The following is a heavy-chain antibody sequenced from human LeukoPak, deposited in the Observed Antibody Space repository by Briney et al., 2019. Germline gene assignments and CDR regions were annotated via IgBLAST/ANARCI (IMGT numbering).Heavy chain of an antibody. V-gene: IGHV4-31*03. D-gene: IGHD3-9*01. CDR2: IYYSGST. CDR3: ARESDDILTGYWFDP. J-gene: IGHJ5*02. Sequence: SETLSLTCTVSGGSISSGGYYWSWIRQHPGKGLEWIGYIYYSGSTYYNPSLKSRVTISVDTSKNQFSLKLSSVTAADTAVYYCARESDDILTGYWFDPWGQGILVTVSS. CDR1: GGSISSGGYY.